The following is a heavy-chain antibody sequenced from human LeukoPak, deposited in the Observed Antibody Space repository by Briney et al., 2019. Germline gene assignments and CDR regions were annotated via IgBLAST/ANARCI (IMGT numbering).Heavy chain of an antibody. J-gene: IGHJ4*02. CDR2: ISGSGSDI. CDR3: VTDDQIRFVGY. V-gene: IGHV3-11*01. Sequence: PGGSLRLSCAASGFTFTDYYMGWIRQAPGKGLEWIPYISGSGSDINYADSVKGRFTVSRDNAKNSLHLQMNSLRAEDTAVYYCVTDDQIRFVGYWGQGTLVTVSS. CDR1: GFTFTDYY. D-gene: IGHD3-3*01.